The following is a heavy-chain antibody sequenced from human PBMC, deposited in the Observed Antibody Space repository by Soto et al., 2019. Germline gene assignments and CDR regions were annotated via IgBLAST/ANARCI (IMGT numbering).Heavy chain of an antibody. D-gene: IGHD3-3*01. J-gene: IGHJ6*03. Sequence: EASVKVSCKASGGTFSSYTISWVRQAPGQGLEWMGRIIPILGIANYAQKFQGRVTITADKSTSTAYMELSSLRSEDTAVYYCARADYIFWGGVNYYYRNVGGKGTTVTFPS. CDR3: ARADYIFWGGVNYYYRNV. V-gene: IGHV1-69*02. CDR2: IIPILGIA. CDR1: GGTFSSYT.